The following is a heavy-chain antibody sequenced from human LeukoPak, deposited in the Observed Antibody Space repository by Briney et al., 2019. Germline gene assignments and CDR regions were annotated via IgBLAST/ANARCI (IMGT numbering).Heavy chain of an antibody. CDR3: AKDTSVLPTLFDY. J-gene: IGHJ4*02. V-gene: IGHV3-23*01. Sequence: GGSLRLSCAASGFTFSSYAMSRVRQAPGEGLEWVSAISGSGGSTYYADSVKGRFTISRDNSKNTLYLQMNSLRAEDTAVYYCAKDTSVLPTLFDYWGQGTLVTVSS. CDR1: GFTFSSYA. CDR2: ISGSGGST. D-gene: IGHD2-15*01.